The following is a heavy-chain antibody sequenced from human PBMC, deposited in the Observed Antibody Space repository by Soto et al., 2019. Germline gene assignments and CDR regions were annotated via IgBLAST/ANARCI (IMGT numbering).Heavy chain of an antibody. J-gene: IGHJ5*02. D-gene: IGHD6-19*01. CDR1: GDSYSISTYS. V-gene: IGHV4-30-2*01. Sequence: SETLSLTCNMSGDSYSISTYSWSWIRQPPGKALQWIGFTYQSGVTSYNPSLASRVSISLDRSNNQCSLKLKSVTAAGTAVYFCAGMPYTSGLRFDPWGPGTLVTVS. CDR2: TYQSGVT. CDR3: AGMPYTSGLRFDP.